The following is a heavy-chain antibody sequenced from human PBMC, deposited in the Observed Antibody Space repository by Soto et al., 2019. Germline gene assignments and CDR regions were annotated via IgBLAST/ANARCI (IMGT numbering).Heavy chain of an antibody. CDR3: ARFTTTVSFDY. V-gene: IGHV4-59*07. D-gene: IGHD4-17*01. Sequence: PSDTLSLTCTVSGGSISSYYWSWIRQPPGKGLEWIGYIYYSGSTNYNPSLKSRVTISVDTSKNQFSLKLSSVTAADTAVYYCARFTTTVSFDYWGQGNRVTVS. J-gene: IGHJ4*02. CDR1: GGSISSYY. CDR2: IYYSGST.